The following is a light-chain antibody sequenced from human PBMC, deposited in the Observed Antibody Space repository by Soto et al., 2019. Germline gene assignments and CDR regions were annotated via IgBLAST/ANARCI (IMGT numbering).Light chain of an antibody. CDR1: TRDVDYHR. Sequence: QSVLTQPASVTGSPGQAITISCTGTTRDVDYHRVSWYQQYPGTAPKLMINEVTNRPSGVSDRFSGSKSGNTASLTISGLQPEDEGDYYCSSYTIRRSWVFGGGTKLTVL. CDR3: SSYTIRRSWV. CDR2: EVT. J-gene: IGLJ3*02. V-gene: IGLV2-14*01.